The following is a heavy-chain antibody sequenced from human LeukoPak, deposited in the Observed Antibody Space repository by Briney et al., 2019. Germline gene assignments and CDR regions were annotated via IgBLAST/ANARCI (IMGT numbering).Heavy chain of an antibody. CDR3: AKAVKGRCSGARCYAFDY. V-gene: IGHV3-23*01. Sequence: PGGSLRLSCTASGFTFSAYAMNWVRQAPGKGLEWVSSVVGNADSTYYAGSVKGRFTISRDNSRNMFYLQMNKLRADDTAIYYCAKAVKGRCSGARCYAFDYWGQGTLVTVSS. CDR1: GFTFSAYA. CDR2: VVGNADST. J-gene: IGHJ4*02. D-gene: IGHD2-15*01.